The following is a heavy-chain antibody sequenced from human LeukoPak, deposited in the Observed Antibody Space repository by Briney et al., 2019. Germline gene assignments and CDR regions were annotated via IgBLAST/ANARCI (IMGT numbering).Heavy chain of an antibody. CDR1: GVSISSSNSY. CDR3: ARDLTDYYELDY. Sequence: SETLSLTCTVSGVSISSSNSYWGWIRQPPGKGLEWIGRIYTSGSTNYNPSLKSRVTMSVDTSKNQFSLNLISVTAADTAVYYCARDLTDYYELDYWGQGTLVTVSS. D-gene: IGHD3-22*01. J-gene: IGHJ4*02. V-gene: IGHV4-39*07. CDR2: IYTSGST.